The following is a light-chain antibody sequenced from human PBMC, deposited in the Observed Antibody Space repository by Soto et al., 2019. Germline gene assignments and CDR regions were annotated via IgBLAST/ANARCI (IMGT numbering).Light chain of an antibody. CDR2: GAS. Sequence: EIVMTQSPATLSVSPGESATLSCRASQSVSSKLAWYQQKPGQAPRLLIYGASTRATGIPAKFSGSGSGTEFTLTISSLQSEDFALYYCQQYDNWPPWTFGQGTKVEIK. J-gene: IGKJ1*01. V-gene: IGKV3-15*01. CDR3: QQYDNWPPWT. CDR1: QSVSSK.